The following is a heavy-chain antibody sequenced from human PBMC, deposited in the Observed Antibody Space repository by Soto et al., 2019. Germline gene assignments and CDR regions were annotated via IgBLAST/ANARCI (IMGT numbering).Heavy chain of an antibody. CDR3: AKVTKRAAAGRYEYYKYGMDV. D-gene: IGHD6-13*01. J-gene: IGHJ6*02. CDR1: GFAFSTYA. CDR2: ISGSGGSS. Sequence: GSLRLSCAASGFAFSTYAMPWVRHDPGKGLEWVSVISGSGGSSYYADSVKGRFTISRDNSKNTLFLQMNGLRAEDTAVYYCAKVTKRAAAGRYEYYKYGMDVWGQGTTVTVSS. V-gene: IGHV3-23*01.